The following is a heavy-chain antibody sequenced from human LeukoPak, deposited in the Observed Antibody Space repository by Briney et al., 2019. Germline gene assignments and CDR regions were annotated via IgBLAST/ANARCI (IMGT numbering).Heavy chain of an antibody. Sequence: GGSLRLSCAASGYTFSDYWMTWVRQAPGKGLEWVANIKPDGGEKYYVDSVKGRFTISRDNAKNSLYLQLNSLRAEDTAVYYCARGAPYCSPTSCIGLDYWGQGTLVAVSS. J-gene: IGHJ4*02. CDR3: ARGAPYCSPTSCIGLDY. V-gene: IGHV3-7*01. CDR2: IKPDGGEK. CDR1: GYTFSDYW. D-gene: IGHD2-2*01.